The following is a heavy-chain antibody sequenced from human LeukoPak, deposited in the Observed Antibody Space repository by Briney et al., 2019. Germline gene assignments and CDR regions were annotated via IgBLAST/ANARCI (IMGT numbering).Heavy chain of an antibody. CDR3: AKDGSSEPLDY. CDR1: GFTFSAYK. CDR2: IRQDGSEE. J-gene: IGHJ4*02. V-gene: IGHV3-7*01. Sequence: GGSLRLSCAASGFTFSAYKMTWVLQTPGKGLEWVANIRQDGSEEYYVDSVKGRFTISRDNAKNSLYLQMNSLRAEDTAVYYCAKDGSSEPLDYWGQGTLVTVSS. D-gene: IGHD2-2*01.